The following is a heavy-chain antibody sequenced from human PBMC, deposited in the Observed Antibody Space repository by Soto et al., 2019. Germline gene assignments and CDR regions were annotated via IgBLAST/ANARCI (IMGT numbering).Heavy chain of an antibody. CDR3: ARGGEQIIYVYGMDV. Sequence: EVQLVESGGGLLHPGGSLRLSCAASGFTVSRNYMSWVRQAPGKGLEWVSVIYRGGITHYADFVKGRFTISRDNSKNTLYLQMNSLRAEDTAVYYCARGGEQIIYVYGMDVWGQGTTVTVSS. CDR2: IYRGGIT. J-gene: IGHJ6*02. V-gene: IGHV3-53*01. CDR1: GFTVSRNY. D-gene: IGHD1-26*01.